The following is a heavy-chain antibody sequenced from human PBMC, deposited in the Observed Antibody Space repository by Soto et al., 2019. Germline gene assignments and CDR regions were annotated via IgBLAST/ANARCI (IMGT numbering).Heavy chain of an antibody. V-gene: IGHV2-5*02. CDR2: IYWDDDK. CDR1: GFSLSTSGVG. D-gene: IGHD6-19*01. J-gene: IGHJ4*02. Sequence: QITLKESGPTLVKPTQTLTLTCTFSGFSLSTSGVGVGWIRQPPGKALEWLALIYWDDDKRYSPSLKSRLTITKDTSKNQVVLTMTNMDPVDTATYYCAHTVAVADIQYFDYWGQGTLVTVSS. CDR3: AHTVAVADIQYFDY.